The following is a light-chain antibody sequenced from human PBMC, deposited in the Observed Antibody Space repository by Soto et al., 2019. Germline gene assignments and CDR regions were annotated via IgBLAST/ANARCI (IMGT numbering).Light chain of an antibody. CDR1: QSVLYSSNNKNY. V-gene: IGKV4-1*01. CDR3: QQYYSTPQT. CDR2: WAS. J-gene: IGKJ1*01. Sequence: DIVMTQSPDSLAVSLGERATINCKSSQSVLYSSNNKNYLAWYQQKPAQPPMLLIYWASTRESGVPDRFSGSGSGRDFALTISSLRAEDVAVYYCQQYYSTPQTFGQGTKVEIK.